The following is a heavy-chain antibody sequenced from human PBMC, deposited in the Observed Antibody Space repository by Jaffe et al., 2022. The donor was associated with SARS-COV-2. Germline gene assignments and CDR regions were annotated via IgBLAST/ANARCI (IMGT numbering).Heavy chain of an antibody. Sequence: VHLVETGGGLIQPGGSLKLSCVASGFTVSGNYMSWVRQAPGKGLEWVSVIYSGGDTYYADSVKGRFTISRDTSRNTLYLQMNSVRGDDTAVYYCARDGDYYGSGAFGFWGQGTLVTVSS. D-gene: IGHD3-10*01. CDR3: ARDGDYYGSGAFGF. CDR2: IYSGGDT. V-gene: IGHV3-53*02. CDR1: GFTVSGNY. J-gene: IGHJ4*02.